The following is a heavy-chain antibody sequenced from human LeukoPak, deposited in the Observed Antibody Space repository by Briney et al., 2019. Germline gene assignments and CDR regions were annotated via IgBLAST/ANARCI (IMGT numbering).Heavy chain of an antibody. J-gene: IGHJ4*02. CDR3: ARKGGSGSYSAATAIPYYFDY. V-gene: IGHV4-34*01. CDR1: GGSFSCYY. CDR2: INHSGST. D-gene: IGHD3-10*01. Sequence: SETLSLTCAVYGGSFSCYYWSWIRQPPGKGLELIGEINHSGSTNYNPSLKSRVTISVDTSKNQFSLKLSSVTAADTAVYYCARKGGSGSYSAATAIPYYFDYWGQGTLVTVSS.